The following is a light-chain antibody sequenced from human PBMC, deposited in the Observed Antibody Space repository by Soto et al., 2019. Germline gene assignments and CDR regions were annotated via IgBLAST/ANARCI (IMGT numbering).Light chain of an antibody. CDR2: LEGSGSY. CDR1: SGHSSYI. Sequence: QLVLTQSSSASASLGSSVKLNCTLSSGHSSYIIAWHQQQPGKAPRYLMKLEGSGSYNKGSGVPDRFSGSSSGADRYLTISTLQFEDEADYYCETWDSNTRVFGGGTKLTVL. J-gene: IGLJ3*02. CDR3: ETWDSNTRV. V-gene: IGLV4-60*02.